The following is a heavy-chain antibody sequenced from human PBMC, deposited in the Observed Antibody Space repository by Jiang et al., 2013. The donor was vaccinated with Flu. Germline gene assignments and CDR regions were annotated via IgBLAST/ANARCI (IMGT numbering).Heavy chain of an antibody. CDR1: TFSSYA. J-gene: IGHJ5*02. Sequence: TFSSYAISWVRQAPGQGLEWMGGIIPIFGTANYAQKFQGRVTITADESTSTAYMELSSLRSEDTAVYYCARGPLSSSPEYNWFDPWGQGTLVTVSS. CDR3: ARGPLSSSPEYNWFDP. CDR2: IIPIFGTA. V-gene: IGHV1-69*01. D-gene: IGHD6-13*01.